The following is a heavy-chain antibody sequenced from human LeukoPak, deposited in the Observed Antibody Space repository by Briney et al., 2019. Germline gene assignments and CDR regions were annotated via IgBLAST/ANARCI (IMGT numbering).Heavy chain of an antibody. Sequence: ASVKVSCKASGYTFTGYFMHWVRQAPGQALEWMGWINPNSGGTNYAQKCQGRVIMTRDTSISTAYIELSRLRSDDTAVYYCARDLGGSSGCDYWGQGTLVTVSS. D-gene: IGHD6-13*01. CDR2: INPNSGGT. V-gene: IGHV1-2*02. CDR3: ARDLGGSSGCDY. J-gene: IGHJ4*02. CDR1: GYTFTGYF.